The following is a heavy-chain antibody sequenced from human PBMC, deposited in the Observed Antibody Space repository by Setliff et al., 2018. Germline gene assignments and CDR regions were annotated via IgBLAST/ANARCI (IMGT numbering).Heavy chain of an antibody. V-gene: IGHV4-34*12. J-gene: IGHJ6*03. Sequence: TSETLSLTCAVYGDSFSDYYWSWIRQPPGKGLEWIGRILFSGDTYYNPSLNSRVTISADTSKNQFSLNLSSVTAADTAVYYCARDNRARHYMDVWGKGTTVTVSS. CDR2: ILFSGDT. CDR3: ARDNRARHYMDV. CDR1: GDSFSDYY. D-gene: IGHD3-10*01.